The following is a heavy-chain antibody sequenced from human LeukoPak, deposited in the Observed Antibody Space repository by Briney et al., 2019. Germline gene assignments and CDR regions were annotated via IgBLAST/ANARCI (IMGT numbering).Heavy chain of an antibody. V-gene: IGHV4-61*02. CDR1: GGSISSGSYY. D-gene: IGHD3-3*01. J-gene: IGHJ5*02. Sequence: PSETLSLTCTVSGGSISSGSYYWRWIRQPAGKGLEWIGRIYTSGSTNYNPSLKSRVTISVDTSKNQFSLKLSSVTAADTAVYYCARVRGLITIFARGARSEWFDPWGQGTLVTVSS. CDR3: ARVRGLITIFARGARSEWFDP. CDR2: IYTSGST.